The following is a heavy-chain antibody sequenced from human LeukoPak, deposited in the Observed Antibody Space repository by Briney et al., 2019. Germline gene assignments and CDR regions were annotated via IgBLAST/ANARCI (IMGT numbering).Heavy chain of an antibody. D-gene: IGHD1/OR15-1a*01. CDR3: AKGYTWNNIRLLDY. J-gene: IGHJ4*02. V-gene: IGHV3-7*03. Sequence: GGSLRLSCAASGFTFSSYWMSWVRQAPGKGLEWVANIKQDGSEKYYVDSVKGRFTISRDNAKNSLYLQMNSLRAEDTAVYYCAKGYTWNNIRLLDYWGQGTLVTVSS. CDR2: IKQDGSEK. CDR1: GFTFSSYW.